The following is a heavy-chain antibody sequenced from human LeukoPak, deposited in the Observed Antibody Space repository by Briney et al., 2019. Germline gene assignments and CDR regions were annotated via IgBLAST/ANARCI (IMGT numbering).Heavy chain of an antibody. J-gene: IGHJ3*02. D-gene: IGHD6-19*01. V-gene: IGHV3-21*01. CDR3: AKDIAVAGTWAFDI. Sequence: GSLRLSCAASGFTFSSYSMNWVRQAPGKGLEWVSSISSSSSYIYYADSVKGRFTISRDNAKNSLYLQMNSLRAEDTAVYYCAKDIAVAGTWAFDIWGQGTMVTVSS. CDR2: ISSSSSYI. CDR1: GFTFSSYS.